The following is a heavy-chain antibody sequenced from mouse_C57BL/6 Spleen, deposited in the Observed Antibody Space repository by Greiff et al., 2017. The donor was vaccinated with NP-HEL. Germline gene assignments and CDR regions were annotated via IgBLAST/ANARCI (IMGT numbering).Heavy chain of an antibody. CDR1: GFTFSSYA. J-gene: IGHJ3*01. CDR3: ARAYYSNSWFAY. Sequence: VQLKESGGGLVKPGGSLKLSCAASGFTFSSYAMSWVRQTPEKRLEWVATISDGGSYTYYPDNVKGRFTISRDNAKNNLYLQMSHLKSEDTAMYYCARAYYSNSWFAYWGQGTLVTVSA. D-gene: IGHD2-5*01. V-gene: IGHV5-4*01. CDR2: ISDGGSYT.